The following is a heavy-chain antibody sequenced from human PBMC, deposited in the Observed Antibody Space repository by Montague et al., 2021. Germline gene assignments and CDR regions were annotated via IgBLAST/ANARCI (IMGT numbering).Heavy chain of an antibody. CDR3: AKQDYFVSGTSYKGFDP. J-gene: IGHJ5*02. V-gene: IGHV4-59*08. D-gene: IGHD3-10*01. CDR2: MFYGGVT. CDR1: SGSIFHAH. Sequence: SETLSLTCTVSSGSIFHAHWSWVRQPPGKGLEWLGSMFYGGVTSNNPSLKSRVTMSIDTSTNQFPLKLSFVTAADTAVYYCAKQDYFVSGTSYKGFDPWGQGILVTVSS.